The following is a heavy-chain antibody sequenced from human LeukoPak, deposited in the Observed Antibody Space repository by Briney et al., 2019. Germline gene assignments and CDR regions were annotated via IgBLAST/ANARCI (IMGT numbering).Heavy chain of an antibody. D-gene: IGHD3-10*01. CDR2: INPSSGST. Sequence: GASVKVSCKASGYTFTGYYMHWVRQAPGQGLEWMGIINPSSGSTSYAQKFQGRVTMTRDMSTSTVYMELSSLRSEDTAVYYCARGRLVRGVIIKDYYMDVWGKGTTVTISS. CDR3: ARGRLVRGVIIKDYYMDV. V-gene: IGHV1-46*01. CDR1: GYTFTGYY. J-gene: IGHJ6*03.